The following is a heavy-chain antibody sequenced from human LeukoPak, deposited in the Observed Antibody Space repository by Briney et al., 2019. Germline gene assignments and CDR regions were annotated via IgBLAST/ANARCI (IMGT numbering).Heavy chain of an antibody. CDR1: GDSMNSYY. CDR3: ARRTGLAAAGHDAFDI. CDR2: IYYSGST. Sequence: SETLSLTCTVSGDSMNSYYWSWIRQPPGKGLEWIGFIYYSGSTNYNRSLKSRVTMSLDTSKNQFSLKLSSVTAADTAVYYCARRTGLAAAGHDAFDIWGQGTMVTVSS. V-gene: IGHV4-59*01. J-gene: IGHJ3*02. D-gene: IGHD6-13*01.